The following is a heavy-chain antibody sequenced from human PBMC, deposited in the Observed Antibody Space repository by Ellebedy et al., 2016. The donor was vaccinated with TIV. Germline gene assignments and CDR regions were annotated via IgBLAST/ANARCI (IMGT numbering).Heavy chain of an antibody. CDR3: ARHQYGGYVFPLDY. V-gene: IGHV4-59*08. D-gene: IGHD5-12*01. CDR2: IYYSGST. Sequence: MPSETLSLTCTVSGGSISSYYWSWIRQPPGKGLEWIGYIYYSGSTNYNPSLKSRVTISVNTSKNQFSLKLSSVTAADTAVYYCARHQYGGYVFPLDYWGQGTLVTVSS. CDR1: GGSISSYY. J-gene: IGHJ4*02.